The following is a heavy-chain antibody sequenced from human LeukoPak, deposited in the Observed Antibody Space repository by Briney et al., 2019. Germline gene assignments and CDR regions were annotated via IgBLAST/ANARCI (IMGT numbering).Heavy chain of an antibody. CDR2: IYYSGST. CDR3: ASGRSSGWRNYYYGMDV. D-gene: IGHD6-19*01. Sequence: SETLSLTCTVSGCSISSYYWNWVRQPPGKGLEWIGYIYYSGSTNYNPSLKSRVTISVDKSKNQFSLKLSSVTAADTAVYYCASGRSSGWRNYYYGMDVWGQGTTVTVSS. CDR1: GCSISSYY. V-gene: IGHV4-59*12. J-gene: IGHJ6*02.